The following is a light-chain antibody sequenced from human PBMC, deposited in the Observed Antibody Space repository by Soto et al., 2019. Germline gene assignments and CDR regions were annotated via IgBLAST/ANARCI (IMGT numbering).Light chain of an antibody. Sequence: DVQMTQSPSTLSASVVDRFTITFLASQSISSWLAWYQQKPGKAPKLLIYKASSLESGVPSRFSGSGSGTDFSLAISRLEPEDFAVYYCHQYGSSPWTFGQGTKV. J-gene: IGKJ1*01. CDR1: QSISSW. V-gene: IGKV1-5*03. CDR3: HQYGSSPWT. CDR2: KAS.